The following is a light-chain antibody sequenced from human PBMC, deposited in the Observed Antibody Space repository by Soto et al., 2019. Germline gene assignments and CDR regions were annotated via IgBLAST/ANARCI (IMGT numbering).Light chain of an antibody. CDR3: SSYTSSSTVV. V-gene: IGLV2-14*03. CDR2: DVS. J-gene: IGLJ2*01. Sequence: QSALTQPASVSGSPGQSITISCTGTSSDVGGYNYVSWYQQHPGKAPQLMIYDVSNRPSGVSNRFYGSKSVNTASLTISGLQAEDEADYYCSSYTSSSTVVFGGGTKLTVL. CDR1: SSDVGGYNY.